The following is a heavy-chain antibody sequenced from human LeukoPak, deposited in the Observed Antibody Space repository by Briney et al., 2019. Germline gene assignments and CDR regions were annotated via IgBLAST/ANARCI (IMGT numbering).Heavy chain of an antibody. CDR3: AKDAQRGFDYSNSLEY. CDR1: GFTYSHYG. D-gene: IGHD4-11*01. J-gene: IGHJ4*02. CDR2: IWSDATEK. Sequence: GGSLRLSCAASGFTYSHYGMHWVRQTPGKGLEWVAVIWSDATEKYYGDAVKGRFTISRDNSRNTLYLQMNSLRVEDTAVYYCAKDAQRGFDYSNSLEYWGQGTLVTVSS. V-gene: IGHV3-33*06.